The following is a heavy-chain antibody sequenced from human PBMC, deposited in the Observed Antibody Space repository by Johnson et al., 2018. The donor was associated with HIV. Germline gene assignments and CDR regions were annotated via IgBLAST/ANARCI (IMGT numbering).Heavy chain of an antibody. CDR2: ISGSGTST. CDR1: GFTFSSYG. V-gene: IGHV3-23*04. Sequence: EVHLVESRGGLVHPGGSLRLSCGASGFTFSSYGMTWVRQAPGKGLEWVSGISGSGTSTYYADSVKGRFTIFRDNSRNTLYLQMNSLRVDDTAVYYCAKGPAAVFGLVADIWGQGTKVTVSS. D-gene: IGHD3/OR15-3a*01. CDR3: AKGPAAVFGLVADI. J-gene: IGHJ3*02.